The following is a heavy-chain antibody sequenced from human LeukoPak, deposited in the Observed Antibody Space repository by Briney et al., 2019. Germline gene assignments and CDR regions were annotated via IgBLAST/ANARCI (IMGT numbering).Heavy chain of an antibody. V-gene: IGHV4-59*10. J-gene: IGHJ4*02. CDR3: ASFTVTTGMDY. D-gene: IGHD4-17*01. CDR1: GGSFSSYF. CDR2: IYPSGNT. Sequence: PSETLSLTCAVYGGSFSSYFWSWVRQPAGKGLEWIGRIYPSGNTNYNPSLKSRVTISVDTSKNQFSLKLSSVTAADTAVYYCASFTVTTGMDYWGQGTLVTVSS.